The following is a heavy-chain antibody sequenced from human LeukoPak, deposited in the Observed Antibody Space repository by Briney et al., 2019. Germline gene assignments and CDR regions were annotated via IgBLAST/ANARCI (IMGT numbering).Heavy chain of an antibody. CDR1: GFTFRSYA. D-gene: IGHD2-21*02. CDR2: ISGRGDGT. Sequence: PGGSLRLSCGASGFTFRSYAMNWVRQAPGKGLEWVSVISGRGDGTHYADSVKGRFTISRHNSKNTLYLQMNSLRVEDTAVYSCAKAPGFTVVTSFDWWGQGTLVTVSS. V-gene: IGHV3-23*01. CDR3: AKAPGFTVVTSFDW. J-gene: IGHJ4*02.